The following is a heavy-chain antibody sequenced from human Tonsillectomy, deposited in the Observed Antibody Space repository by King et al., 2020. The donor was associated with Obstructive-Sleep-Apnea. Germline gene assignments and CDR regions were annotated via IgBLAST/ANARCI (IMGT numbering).Heavy chain of an antibody. Sequence: QLQESGPGLVKPSETLSLTCTVSGGSISSSSYYWGWIRQPPGKGLEWIGSIYYSGSTYYNPSLKSRVTISVDTSKNQFSLKLSSVTAADTAVYYCAGGSVYSSGWYSGVRAFDIWGQGTMVTVSS. J-gene: IGHJ3*02. CDR1: GGSISSSSYY. CDR2: IYYSGST. D-gene: IGHD6-19*01. CDR3: AGGSVYSSGWYSGVRAFDI. V-gene: IGHV4-39*07.